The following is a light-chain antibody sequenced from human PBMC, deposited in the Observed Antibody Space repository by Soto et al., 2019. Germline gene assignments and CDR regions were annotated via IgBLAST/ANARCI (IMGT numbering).Light chain of an antibody. CDR3: QQRSNWPLT. J-gene: IGKJ4*01. CDR1: QSVSNNY. V-gene: IGKV3-11*01. CDR2: DAS. Sequence: ELVLTQSPGTLSLSPGQRATLSCRASQSVSNNYLAWYQQKPGQAPRLLIYDASNRATGIPARFSGSGSGTDFTLTISSLEPEDFAVYYCQQRSNWPLTFGGGTKVDIK.